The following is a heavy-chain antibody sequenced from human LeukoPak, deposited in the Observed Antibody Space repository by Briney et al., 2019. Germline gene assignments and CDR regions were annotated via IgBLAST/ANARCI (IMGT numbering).Heavy chain of an antibody. V-gene: IGHV5-51*01. CDR1: GYSFTTHG. CDR2: IFPGDAET. Sequence: GESLKISCKAFGYSFTTHGIAWVRQMPGKGLGLMGIIFPGDAETTYSPSFQGQVTISADKSISTAYLQWSSLKASDSAMYYCARTWPERFYYYMDVWGKGTTVTVSS. CDR3: ARTWPERFYYYMDV. J-gene: IGHJ6*03.